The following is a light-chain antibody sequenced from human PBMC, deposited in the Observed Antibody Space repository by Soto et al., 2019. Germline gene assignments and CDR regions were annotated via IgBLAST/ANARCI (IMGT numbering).Light chain of an antibody. J-gene: IGLJ1*01. CDR1: SSDVGGYNY. V-gene: IGLV2-11*01. Sequence: QSALTQPRSVCGSPGQSVTISCTGTSSDVGGYNYVSWYQRHPGKAPKLMIYDVSKRPSGVPDRFSGSKSGNTASLTISGLQAEDEADYYCCSYAGSYFYVFGTGTKVTVL. CDR3: CSYAGSYFYV. CDR2: DVS.